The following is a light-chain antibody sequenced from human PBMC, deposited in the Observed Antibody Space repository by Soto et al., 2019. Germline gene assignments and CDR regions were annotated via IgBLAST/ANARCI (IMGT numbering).Light chain of an antibody. CDR3: QQYNNWYT. V-gene: IGKV3-15*01. CDR1: QSVSSN. J-gene: IGKJ2*01. CDR2: GAS. Sequence: EIVMTQSPATLSVSPGERATLSCRASQSVSSNLAWYQQKPGQAPRLLIYGASTRATGIPARFSGSGSGTELTLTISSLQSEDFAVYYCQQYNNWYTFAQGTKLEIK.